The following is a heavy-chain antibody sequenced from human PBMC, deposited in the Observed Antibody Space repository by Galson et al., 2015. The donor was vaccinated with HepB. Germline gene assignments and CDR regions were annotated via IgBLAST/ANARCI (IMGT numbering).Heavy chain of an antibody. Sequence: SVKVSCKASGYTFIGYHIHWVRQAPGQGLEWMGHVDPNNGVTNYAQKFHGRITVSRDTSINTVYMVLNSLISDDTAVYYCARDLDYGSVYGATWYFDDGGQGALVTVSS. D-gene: IGHD5/OR15-5a*01. CDR3: ARDLDYGSVYGATWYFDD. V-gene: IGHV1-2*06. CDR2: VDPNNGVT. CDR1: GYTFIGYH. J-gene: IGHJ4*02.